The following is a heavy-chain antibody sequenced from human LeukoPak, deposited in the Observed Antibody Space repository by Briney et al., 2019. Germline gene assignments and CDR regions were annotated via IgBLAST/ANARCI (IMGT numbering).Heavy chain of an antibody. CDR1: GESFINYY. CDR2: INHSEIT. D-gene: IGHD1-26*01. V-gene: IGHV4-34*01. Sequence: PSETLSLTCAVYGESFINYYWNWIRQPPGKGLEWIGEINHSEITNYNPSLKSRVTISVDTSKNQFSLKLTSVTAADTAVYYCVRGLYSGSFFDFWGRGTLVTVSS. CDR3: VRGLYSGSFFDF. J-gene: IGHJ4*02.